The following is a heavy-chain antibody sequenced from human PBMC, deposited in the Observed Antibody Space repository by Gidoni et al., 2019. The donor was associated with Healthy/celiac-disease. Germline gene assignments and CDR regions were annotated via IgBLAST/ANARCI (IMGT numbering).Heavy chain of an antibody. CDR2: INPNRGGT. CDR1: GYTFTGYY. V-gene: IGHV1-2*02. D-gene: IGHD3-3*01. J-gene: IGHJ4*02. Sequence: QVQLVQSGAAVKKHGASVQVSCKASGYTFTGYYLQWVRQAPGQGREWMGWINPNRGGTNDAQKFQGRVTMTRDTSISTAYMELSRLRSDDTAVYYCARGWAPTIFGVVNDNYYFDYWGQGTLVTVSS. CDR3: ARGWAPTIFGVVNDNYYFDY.